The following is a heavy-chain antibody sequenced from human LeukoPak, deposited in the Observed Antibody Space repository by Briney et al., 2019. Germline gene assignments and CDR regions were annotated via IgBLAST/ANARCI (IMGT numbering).Heavy chain of an antibody. CDR1: GYTFTSYA. Sequence: ASVKVSCKASGYTFTSYAMHWVRQAPGQRLEWMGWINAGNGNTKYSQKFQGRVTITRDTSASTAYMELSSLRSEDTAVYYCARDGLYGSGSYPLDDWGQGTLVTVSS. CDR3: ARDGLYGSGSYPLDD. D-gene: IGHD3-10*01. J-gene: IGHJ4*02. V-gene: IGHV1-3*01. CDR2: INAGNGNT.